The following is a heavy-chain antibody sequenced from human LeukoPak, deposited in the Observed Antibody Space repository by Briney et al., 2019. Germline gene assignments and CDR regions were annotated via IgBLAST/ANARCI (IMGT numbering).Heavy chain of an antibody. D-gene: IGHD2-15*01. CDR1: GFTFSSYW. CDR3: ARDQALYFSYGDY. V-gene: IGHV3-7*01. CDR2: IKQDGSEK. Sequence: PGGSLRLSCAASGFTFSSYWMSWVRQAPGKGLEWVANIKQDGSEKYYVDSVKGRFTISRDNTKNTLYLQVNSLTAEDTAVYYCARDQALYFSYGDYWGQGTLVIVSS. J-gene: IGHJ4*02.